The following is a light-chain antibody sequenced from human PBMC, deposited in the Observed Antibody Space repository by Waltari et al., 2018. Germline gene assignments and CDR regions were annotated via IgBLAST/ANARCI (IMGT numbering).Light chain of an antibody. V-gene: IGLV4-69*01. J-gene: IGLJ3*02. CDR2: VNIDGSH. CDR1: SGHSTNV. Sequence: QLVLTQSPSASASLGASVKLTCTLSSGHSTNVIAWLQKRPERGPRYLMKVNIDGSHNKGDEIPDRFSGSSTGAEHYLTISSLQSEDEADYYCQTGGHGTWVFGGGTKLTVL. CDR3: QTGGHGTWV.